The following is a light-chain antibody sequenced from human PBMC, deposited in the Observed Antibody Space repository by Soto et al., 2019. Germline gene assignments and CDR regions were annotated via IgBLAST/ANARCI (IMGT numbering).Light chain of an antibody. V-gene: IGLV2-14*01. J-gene: IGLJ2*01. CDR3: SSYTSSSTPVV. CDR1: SSDVGGYNY. Sequence: QSALTQPASVSGSPGQSITISCTGTSSDVGGYNYVSWYQQHPGKAPKLMIYEVSNRPSGVSNRFSGSKSGNTASLTISGLQAEDEADYNCSSYTSSSTPVVFGGGTKLTVL. CDR2: EVS.